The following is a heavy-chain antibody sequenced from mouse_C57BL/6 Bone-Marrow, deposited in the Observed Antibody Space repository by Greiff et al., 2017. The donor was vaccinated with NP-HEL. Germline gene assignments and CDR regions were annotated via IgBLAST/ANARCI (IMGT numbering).Heavy chain of an antibody. J-gene: IGHJ1*03. CDR1: GYTFTGYW. D-gene: IGHD1-1*01. CDR2: ILPGSGST. CDR3: AREGVYYYGLYWYFDV. V-gene: IGHV1-9*01. Sequence: QVQLQQSGAELMKPGASVKLPCKATGYTFTGYWIEWVKQRPGHGLEWIGEILPGSGSTNYNEKFKGKATFTADTSSNTAYMQLSRLTPEDSAIYYCAREGVYYYGLYWYFDVWGTGTTVTVSS.